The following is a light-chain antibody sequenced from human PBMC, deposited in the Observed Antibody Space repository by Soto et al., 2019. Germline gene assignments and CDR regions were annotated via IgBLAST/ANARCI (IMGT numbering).Light chain of an antibody. J-gene: IGKJ4*01. Sequence: EIVMTQSPATLSVSPGERATLSCRASESVSTNVAWYQQKPGQSPRLLLYGASTRATGIPARFSGSGSGTEFNLTISSLQSEDFGVYYCQQYNNWPRATFGGGTKVDIK. CDR3: QQYNNWPRAT. CDR2: GAS. V-gene: IGKV3-15*01. CDR1: ESVSTN.